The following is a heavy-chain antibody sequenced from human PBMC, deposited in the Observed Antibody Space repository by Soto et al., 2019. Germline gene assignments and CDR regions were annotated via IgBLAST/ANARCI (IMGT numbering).Heavy chain of an antibody. CDR1: GDSVSSGSYF. J-gene: IGHJ4*02. D-gene: IGHD6-19*01. V-gene: IGHV4-61*01. Sequence: QVQLQESGPGLVKPSETLSLTCTVSGDSVSSGSYFWSWIRQPPGRGLEWIGYIYYSGSTNYNTSLKSRVTTSVDTSKNQFSLKLSSVTAADTAVYYCASYSSGWYDVIYWGQGTLVTVSS. CDR2: IYYSGST. CDR3: ASYSSGWYDVIY.